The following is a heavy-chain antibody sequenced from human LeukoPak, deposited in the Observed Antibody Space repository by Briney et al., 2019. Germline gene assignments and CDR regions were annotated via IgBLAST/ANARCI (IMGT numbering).Heavy chain of an antibody. CDR3: ARRVDIVATMGYYYMDV. V-gene: IGHV5-51*01. Sequence: RGESLKISCKGSGYSFTSYWIGWVRQMPGKGLEWMVIIYPGDSDTRYSPSFQGQVTISADKSISTAYLQWSSLKASDTAMYYCARRVDIVATMGYYYMDVWGKGTTVTVSS. J-gene: IGHJ6*03. CDR2: IYPGDSDT. D-gene: IGHD5-12*01. CDR1: GYSFTSYW.